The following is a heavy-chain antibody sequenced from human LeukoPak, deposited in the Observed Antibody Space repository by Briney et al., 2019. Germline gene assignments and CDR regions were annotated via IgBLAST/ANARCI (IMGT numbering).Heavy chain of an antibody. CDR3: ARTAGPNYYYYSMDV. CDR2: IYSGGGT. J-gene: IGHJ6*02. V-gene: IGHV3-66*01. CDR1: GFTVSSNC. Sequence: PGGSLRLSCAASGFTVSSNCMSWVRQAPGKGLEWVSVIYSGGGTYYADSVKGRFTISRDNSKNTLYLQMNSLRAEDRAVYDCARTAGPNYYYYSMDVWGQGTRVTDS.